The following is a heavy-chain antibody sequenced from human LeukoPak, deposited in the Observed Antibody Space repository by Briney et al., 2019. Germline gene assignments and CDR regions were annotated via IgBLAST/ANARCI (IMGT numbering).Heavy chain of an antibody. D-gene: IGHD2-21*02. CDR3: ASGYCGGACQLGGVDM. J-gene: IGHJ3*02. CDR1: GDSISSGDYY. CDR2: ISSSGST. Sequence: SQTLSLTCTVSGDSISSGDYYWSWIRQPAGKGLEWIGRISSSGSTNYNPSLKSRVTISLDTSGNQFSLKLSSVTAADTAVYYCASGYCGGACQLGGVDMWGQGTMVTVSS. V-gene: IGHV4-61*02.